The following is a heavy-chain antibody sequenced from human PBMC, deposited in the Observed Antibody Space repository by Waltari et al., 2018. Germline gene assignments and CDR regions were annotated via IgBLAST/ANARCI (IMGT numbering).Heavy chain of an antibody. CDR3: ARADYDSSGYPWYFDY. D-gene: IGHD3-22*01. J-gene: IGHJ4*02. CDR1: GYTFTSYY. Sequence: QVQLVQSGAEVKKPGASVKVSCTASGYTFTSYYMPWVRRAPGQGLEWMGISNPSGGSTSYAQKFQGRVTMTRDTATSTVYMELSSLRSEDTAVYYCARADYDSSGYPWYFDYWGQGTLVTVSS. V-gene: IGHV1-46*01. CDR2: SNPSGGST.